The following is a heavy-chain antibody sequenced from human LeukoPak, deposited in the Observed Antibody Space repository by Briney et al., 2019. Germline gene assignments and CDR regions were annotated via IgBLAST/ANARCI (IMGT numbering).Heavy chain of an antibody. V-gene: IGHV3-48*03. J-gene: IGHJ4*02. Sequence: PGGSLRLSCAASGFTFSSYEMNWVRQAPGKGLEWVSYISSSGSTIYYADSVKGRFTISRDNAKNSLYLQMKSLRAEDTAVYYCARAGYSSSWRERYKYYFDYWGQGTLVTVSS. CDR2: ISSSGSTI. D-gene: IGHD6-13*01. CDR3: ARAGYSSSWRERYKYYFDY. CDR1: GFTFSSYE.